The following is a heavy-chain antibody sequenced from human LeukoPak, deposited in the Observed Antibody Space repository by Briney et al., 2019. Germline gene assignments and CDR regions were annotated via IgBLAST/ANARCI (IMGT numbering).Heavy chain of an antibody. CDR1: GFTFSSYA. J-gene: IGHJ5*02. D-gene: IGHD6-13*01. V-gene: IGHV3-23*01. CDR2: ISDSGGST. CDR3: AGGHSSNWYWFDP. Sequence: GGSLRLSCAASGFTFSSYAMNWVRQAPGKGLEWVSVISDSGGSTYYADSVKGRFTISRDNSKNTLYLQMNSLRAEDTAVYYCAGGHSSNWYWFDPWGQGTLVTVSS.